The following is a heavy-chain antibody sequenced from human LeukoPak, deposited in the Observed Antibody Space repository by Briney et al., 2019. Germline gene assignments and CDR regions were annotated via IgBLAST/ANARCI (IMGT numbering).Heavy chain of an antibody. D-gene: IGHD2-2*01. CDR3: ARTKVVVVPAAQAKNYNWFDP. CDR2: INHSGST. J-gene: IGHJ5*02. CDR1: GGSFSGYY. V-gene: IGHV4-34*01. Sequence: SETLSLTCAVYGGSFSGYYWSWIRQPPGKGLEWIGEINHSGSTNYNPSLKSRVTMSVDTSKNQFSLKLSSVTAADTAVYYCARTKVVVVPAAQAKNYNWFDPWGQGTLVTVSS.